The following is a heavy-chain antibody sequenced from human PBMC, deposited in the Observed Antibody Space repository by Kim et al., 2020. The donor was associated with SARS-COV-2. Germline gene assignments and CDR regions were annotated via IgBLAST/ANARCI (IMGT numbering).Heavy chain of an antibody. Sequence: GGSLRLSCTASGFRFSDYWMHWVRQAPGKGLVWVSRIHGHGTTTAYADSVRGRFTVSRDNAKNTLFLQVDSLRADDTAVYYCARGDDISPRIYSYYNMDVWGQGTTVTVSS. V-gene: IGHV3-74*01. D-gene: IGHD3-22*01. CDR1: GFRFSDYW. J-gene: IGHJ6*02. CDR3: ARGDDISPRIYSYYNMDV. CDR2: IHGHGTTT.